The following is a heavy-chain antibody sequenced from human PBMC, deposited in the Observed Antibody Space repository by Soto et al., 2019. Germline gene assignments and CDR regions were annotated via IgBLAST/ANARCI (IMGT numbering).Heavy chain of an antibody. D-gene: IGHD7-27*01. Sequence: SETLSLTCAVYGGSFSGYYWSWIRQPPWKGLEWIGEINHSGSTNYNPSLKSRVTISVDTSKNQFSLKLSSVTAADTAVYYCARGNWAGLIDYWGQGPLVTVXS. CDR2: INHSGST. V-gene: IGHV4-34*01. CDR1: GGSFSGYY. J-gene: IGHJ4*02. CDR3: ARGNWAGLIDY.